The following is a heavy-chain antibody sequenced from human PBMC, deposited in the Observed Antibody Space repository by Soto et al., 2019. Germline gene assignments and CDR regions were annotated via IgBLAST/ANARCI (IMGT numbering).Heavy chain of an antibody. V-gene: IGHV4-39*01. CDR3: ARRAAQVDY. J-gene: IGHJ4*02. CDR2: IYYSGST. CDR1: GGSISSSSYY. Sequence: QLQLQESGPGLVKPSETLSLTCTVSGGSISSSSYYWGWIRQPPGKGLEWIGSIYYSGSTYYNPSLKSRLPIPVDTSQNQFPLKLSSLTAADTAVYCCARRAAQVDYWGQGTLVTVSS. D-gene: IGHD6-6*01.